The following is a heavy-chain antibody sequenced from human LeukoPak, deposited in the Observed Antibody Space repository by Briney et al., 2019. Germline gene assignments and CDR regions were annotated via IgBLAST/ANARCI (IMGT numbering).Heavy chain of an antibody. V-gene: IGHV3-33*01. CDR2: IWYDGSNK. CDR1: GFTFSSYG. D-gene: IGHD3-3*02. Sequence: GRSLRLSCAASGFTFSSYGMHWVRQAPGKGLEWVAVIWYDGSNKYYADSVKGRFTISRDNSKNTLYLQMNSLRAEDTAVYYCARDHIQLALYFDCWGQGTLVTVSS. CDR3: ARDHIQLALYFDC. J-gene: IGHJ4*02.